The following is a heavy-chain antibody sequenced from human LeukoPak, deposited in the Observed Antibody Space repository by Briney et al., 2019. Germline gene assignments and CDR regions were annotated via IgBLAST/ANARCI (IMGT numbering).Heavy chain of an antibody. CDR3: ARGGHFKYGGKKGPVSRPIDS. CDR1: GFTFSTYG. J-gene: IGHJ4*02. Sequence: GGSLRLSCAASGFTFSTYGMHWVRQAPGKGLEWVSSISSSSSYIYYADSVKGRFTISRDNAKNSLYLQMNSLRAEDTAVYYCARGGHFKYGGKKGPVSRPIDSWGQGTLVTVSS. V-gene: IGHV3-21*01. CDR2: ISSSSSYI. D-gene: IGHD4-23*01.